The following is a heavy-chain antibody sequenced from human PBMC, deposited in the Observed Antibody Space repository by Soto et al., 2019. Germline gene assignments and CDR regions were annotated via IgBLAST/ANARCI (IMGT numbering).Heavy chain of an antibody. CDR1: GGTFSSYA. D-gene: IGHD4-17*01. V-gene: IGHV1-69*13. CDR3: ARRPYGDYGNYFDY. Sequence: GASVKVSCKASGGTFSSYAISWVRQAPGQGLEWMGGIIPIFGTANYAQKFQGRVTITADESTSTAYMELSSLRSEDTAVYYCARRPYGDYGNYFDYWGQGTLVTVSS. CDR2: IIPIFGTA. J-gene: IGHJ4*02.